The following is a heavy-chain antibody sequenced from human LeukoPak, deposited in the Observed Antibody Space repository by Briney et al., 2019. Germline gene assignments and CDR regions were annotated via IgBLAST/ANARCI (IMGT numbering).Heavy chain of an antibody. CDR3: AKDMGYCSSTSCRGYYYYYYGMDV. J-gene: IGHJ6*02. Sequence: PGASLRLSCAASGFTFSSYAMSWVRQAPGKGLEWVSAISGSGGSTYYADSVKGRSTISRDNSKNTLYLQMNSLRAEDTAVYYCAKDMGYCSSTSCRGYYYYYYGMDVWGQGTTVTVSS. V-gene: IGHV3-23*01. CDR2: ISGSGGST. CDR1: GFTFSSYA. D-gene: IGHD2-2*01.